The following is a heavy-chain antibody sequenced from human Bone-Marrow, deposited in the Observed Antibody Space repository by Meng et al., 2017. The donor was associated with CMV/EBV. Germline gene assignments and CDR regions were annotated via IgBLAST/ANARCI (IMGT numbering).Heavy chain of an antibody. J-gene: IGHJ4*02. CDR3: ARARNMAVDY. Sequence: GESLKISCAASGFTFSTYSMTWVRQAPGMGLEWVSSITSRGTYIYYADSLKGRFTISRDNAKNSLYLQMNSLRAEDTAVYYCARARNMAVDYWGQGKLVNVDS. CDR2: ITSRGTYI. D-gene: IGHD2/OR15-2a*01. CDR1: GFTFSTYS. V-gene: IGHV3-21*01.